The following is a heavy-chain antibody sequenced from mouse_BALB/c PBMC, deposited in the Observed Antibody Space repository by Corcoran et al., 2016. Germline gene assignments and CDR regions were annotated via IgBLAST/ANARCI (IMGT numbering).Heavy chain of an antibody. J-gene: IGHJ3*01. Sequence: LVKTGASVKISCKASGYSFTGYYMHWVKQSHGKSLEWIGYISCYNGATSYNQKFKGKATFTVDTSSSTAYMQFNSLTSEDSAVYYCARSGYGSSYFLAYWGQGTLVTVSA. V-gene: IGHV1S34*01. CDR3: ARSGYGSSYFLAY. CDR1: GYSFTGYY. CDR2: ISCYNGAT. D-gene: IGHD1-1*01.